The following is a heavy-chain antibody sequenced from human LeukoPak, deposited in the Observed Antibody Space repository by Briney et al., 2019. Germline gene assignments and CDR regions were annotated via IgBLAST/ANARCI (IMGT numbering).Heavy chain of an antibody. CDR3: ARANPAAKALDFDY. D-gene: IGHD2-2*01. J-gene: IGHJ4*02. CDR1: GFTFSSYW. V-gene: IGHV3-74*01. CDR2: INSDGSST. Sequence: GGSLRLSCAASGFTFSSYWMHWVRQAPGKGLVWVSRINSDGSSTSYADSVKGRFTISRDNAKNTLYLQMNSLRAEDTAVYYCARANPAAKALDFDYWGQGTLVTVSS.